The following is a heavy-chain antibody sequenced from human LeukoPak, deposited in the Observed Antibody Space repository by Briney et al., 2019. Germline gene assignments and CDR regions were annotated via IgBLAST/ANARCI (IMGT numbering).Heavy chain of an antibody. Sequence: AGTLSLTCAGSGGSFSGYYWNWIRQSPGKGLEWIGQINHSGSTNYNPSHKNRVTISVDTSKNQVSLTLTSLTAADTAVYYCAKTYRAVTANPFDYWGQGTLVTVSS. D-gene: IGHD2-21*02. V-gene: IGHV4-34*01. J-gene: IGHJ4*02. CDR1: GGSFSGYY. CDR2: INHSGST. CDR3: AKTYRAVTANPFDY.